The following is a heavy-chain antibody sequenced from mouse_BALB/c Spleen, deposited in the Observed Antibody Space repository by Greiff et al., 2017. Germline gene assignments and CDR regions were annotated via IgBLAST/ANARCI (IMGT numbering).Heavy chain of an antibody. CDR1: GFTFSSYT. Sequence: EVHLVESGGGLVQPGGSLKLSCAASGFTFSSYTMSWVRQTPEKRLEWVAYISNGGGSTYYPDTVKGRFTISRDNAKNTLYLQMSSLKSEDTAMYYCARQGRYDGAWFAYWGQGTLVTVSA. CDR2: ISNGGGST. V-gene: IGHV5-12-2*01. D-gene: IGHD2-14*01. CDR3: ARQGRYDGAWFAY. J-gene: IGHJ3*01.